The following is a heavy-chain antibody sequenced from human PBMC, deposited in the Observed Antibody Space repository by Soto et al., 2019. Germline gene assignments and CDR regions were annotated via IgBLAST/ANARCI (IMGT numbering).Heavy chain of an antibody. D-gene: IGHD3-3*01. V-gene: IGHV3-30-3*01. CDR3: ARVPGNTYYDFWSGYPPQFYYYYYGMDV. Sequence: PGGSLRLSCAASGFTFSSYAMHWVRQAPGKGLEWVAVISCDGSNKYYADSVKGRFTISRDNSKNTLYLQMNSLRAEDTAVYYCARVPGNTYYDFWSGYPPQFYYYYYGMDVWGQGTTVTVSS. J-gene: IGHJ6*02. CDR2: ISCDGSNK. CDR1: GFTFSSYA.